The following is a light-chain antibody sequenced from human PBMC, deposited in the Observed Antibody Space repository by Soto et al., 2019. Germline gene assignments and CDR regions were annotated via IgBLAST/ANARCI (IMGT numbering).Light chain of an antibody. V-gene: IGLV2-8*01. CDR2: EVT. Sequence: QSALAQPPSASGSPGRSVAISCSGTSSDVGGYNFVSWYQQHPGKAPKVIIDEVTKRPSGVPDRFSGTKSGNTASLTVSGLHVEDEAHECCSSYAGSNNRYVFGTGTTVTVL. CDR1: SSDVGGYNF. J-gene: IGLJ1*01. CDR3: SSYAGSNNRYV.